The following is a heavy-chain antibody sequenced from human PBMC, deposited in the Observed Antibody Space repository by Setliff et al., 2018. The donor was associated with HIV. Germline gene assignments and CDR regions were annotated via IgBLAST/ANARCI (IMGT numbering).Heavy chain of an antibody. V-gene: IGHV1-69*08. CDR1: GGTFSSYS. J-gene: IGHJ3*02. CDR2: IIPIFGTA. D-gene: IGHD3-10*01. CDR3: ARGSITMVRGVIPYAFDI. Sequence: ASVKVSCKASGGTFSSYSISWARQAPGQGLEWMGRIIPIFGTANYAQTFQGRVTITADKSTSTAYMELSSLRSDDTAVYYCARGSITMVRGVIPYAFDIWGQGTMVTVSS.